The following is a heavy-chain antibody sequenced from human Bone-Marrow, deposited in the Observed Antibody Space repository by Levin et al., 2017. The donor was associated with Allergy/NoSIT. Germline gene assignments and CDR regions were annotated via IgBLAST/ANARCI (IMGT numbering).Heavy chain of an antibody. CDR2: ITASGST. V-gene: IGHV4-4*07. D-gene: IGHD6-19*01. CDR3: ARDTGSGWLDH. CDR1: GASISSHY. J-gene: IGHJ4*02. Sequence: SETLSLTCSVSGASISSHYWNCIRQPAGKGLEWIGRITASGSTNYNPSLKSRLTMSVDTSKNQFSLKLTSVTAADTAVYYCARDTGSGWLDHWGQGTLVTVSS.